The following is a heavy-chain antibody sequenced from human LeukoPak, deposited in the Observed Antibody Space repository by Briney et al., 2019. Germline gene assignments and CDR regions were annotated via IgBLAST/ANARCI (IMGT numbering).Heavy chain of an antibody. CDR1: GFTFSNYA. CDR2: INHSGST. CDR3: ARGLVYYDFWSGYPRTYYFDY. Sequence: GSLRLSCAASGFTFSNYAMSWVRQPPGKGLEWIGEINHSGSTNYNPSLKSRVTISVDTSKNQFSLKLSSVTAADTAVYYCARGLVYYDFWSGYPRTYYFDYWGQGTLVTVSS. V-gene: IGHV4-34*01. D-gene: IGHD3-3*01. J-gene: IGHJ4*02.